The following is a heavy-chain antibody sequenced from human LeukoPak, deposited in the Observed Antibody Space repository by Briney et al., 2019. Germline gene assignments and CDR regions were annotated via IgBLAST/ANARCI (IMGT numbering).Heavy chain of an antibody. CDR2: INHSGST. J-gene: IGHJ4*02. CDR1: GGSFSGYY. V-gene: IGHV4-34*01. Sequence: PSETLSLTCAVYGGSFSGYYWSWIRQPPGKGLEWTGEINHSGSTNYNPSLKSRVTISVDTSKNQFSLKLSSVTAADTAVYYCARGRSRRMVRRGSGSYNDYWGQGTLVTVSS. CDR3: ARGRSRRMVRRGSGSYNDY. D-gene: IGHD3-10*01.